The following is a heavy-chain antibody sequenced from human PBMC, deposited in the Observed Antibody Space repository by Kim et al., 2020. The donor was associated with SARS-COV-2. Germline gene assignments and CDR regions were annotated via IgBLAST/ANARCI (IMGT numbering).Heavy chain of an antibody. J-gene: IGHJ6*02. CDR2: ISSSSSYI. V-gene: IGHV3-21*01. CDR1: GFTFSSYS. Sequence: GGSLRLSCAASGFTFSSYSMNWVRQAPGKGLEWVSSISSSSSYIYYADSVKGRFTISRDNAKNSLYLQMNSLRAEDTAVYYCASDNAGYGSGSYYYYYGMDVWGQGTTVTVSS. CDR3: ASDNAGYGSGSYYYYYGMDV. D-gene: IGHD3-10*01.